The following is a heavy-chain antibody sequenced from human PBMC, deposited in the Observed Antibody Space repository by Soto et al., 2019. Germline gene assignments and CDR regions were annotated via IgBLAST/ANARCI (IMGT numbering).Heavy chain of an antibody. V-gene: IGHV3-48*03. CDR3: ARNYYDSSGIDY. CDR2: ISSSGSTI. CDR1: GFTFSSYE. D-gene: IGHD3-22*01. J-gene: IGHJ4*02. Sequence: GGSLRLSCAASGFTFSSYEMNWVRQAPGKGLEWVSYISSSGSTIYYADSVKGRFTISRDNAKNSLYLQMNSLRAEDTAVYYCARNYYDSSGIDYWGQGTLVTVSS.